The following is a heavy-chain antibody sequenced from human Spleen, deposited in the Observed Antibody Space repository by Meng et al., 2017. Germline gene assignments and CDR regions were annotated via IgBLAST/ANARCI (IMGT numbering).Heavy chain of an antibody. J-gene: IGHJ1*01. CDR2: INPNSGGT. V-gene: IGHV1-2*06. Sequence: QVQLGQSGAEVKKPGASVKASCKATGYTFTGSSVHWVRQAPGQGLEWMGRINPNSGGTNYTQNFQGRVTMTRDTSISTAYMELSRLRSDDTAVYYCARDQGPWGQGTLVTVSS. CDR3: ARDQGP. CDR1: GYTFTGSS.